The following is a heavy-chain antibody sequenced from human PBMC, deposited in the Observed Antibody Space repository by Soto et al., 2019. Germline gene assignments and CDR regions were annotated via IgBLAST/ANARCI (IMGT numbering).Heavy chain of an antibody. V-gene: IGHV3-33*01. Sequence: GGSLRLSCAASGFTFSSYGMHWVRQAPGKGLEWVAVIWYDGSNKYYADSVKGRFTISRDNSKKQLYLQMNSLRAEDTAVYYCARETTDYGDREPLYYFDYWGQGTLVTVSS. D-gene: IGHD4-17*01. CDR1: GFTFSSYG. CDR2: IWYDGSNK. J-gene: IGHJ4*02. CDR3: ARETTDYGDREPLYYFDY.